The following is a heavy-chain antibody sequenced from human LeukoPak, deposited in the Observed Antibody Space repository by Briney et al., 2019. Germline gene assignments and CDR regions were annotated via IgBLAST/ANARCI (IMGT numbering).Heavy chain of an antibody. Sequence: PSETLSLTCTVSGGSISSYYWSWIRQPPGKGLEWIGSIYHSGSTYYNPSLKSRVTISVDTSKNQFSLKLSSVTAADTAVYYCARGVRSSGWYEKFDYWGQGTLVTVSS. CDR1: GGSISSYY. CDR2: IYHSGST. D-gene: IGHD6-19*01. V-gene: IGHV4-59*08. J-gene: IGHJ4*02. CDR3: ARGVRSSGWYEKFDY.